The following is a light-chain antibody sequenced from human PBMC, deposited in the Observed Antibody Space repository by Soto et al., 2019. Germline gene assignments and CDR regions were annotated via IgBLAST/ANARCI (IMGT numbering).Light chain of an antibody. CDR1: QSVSTY. V-gene: IGKV3-11*01. CDR3: QQRQYWPPIT. CDR2: DAS. J-gene: IGKJ5*01. Sequence: VLTQSPATLSLSPGERATLSCRASQSVSTYLAWYQQKPGQAPRLLVYDASNRATGIPARFSGSGSGTDFTLTISSREPEDFAIYYCQQRQYWPPITVGQGTRLEIK.